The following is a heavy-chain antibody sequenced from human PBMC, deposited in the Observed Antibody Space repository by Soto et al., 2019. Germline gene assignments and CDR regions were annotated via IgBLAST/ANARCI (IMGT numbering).Heavy chain of an antibody. CDR2: MSESGDVI. CDR1: GFIFKDYA. Sequence: EVHLLVSGGGLVRPGGSLRLSCTGSGFIFKDYAMTWVRRGPGKGLEWVSTMSESGDVISYRDSVKGRFTMSRDMSNSTLYLEMNGLRAEDTAMYYCAKKLYSGTYYDLESWGPGTLVTVSS. J-gene: IGHJ1*01. V-gene: IGHV3-23*01. CDR3: AKKLYSGTYYDLES. D-gene: IGHD1-26*01.